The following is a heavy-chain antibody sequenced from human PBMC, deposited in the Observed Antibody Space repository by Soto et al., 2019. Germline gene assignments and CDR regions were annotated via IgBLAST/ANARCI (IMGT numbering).Heavy chain of an antibody. V-gene: IGHV3-74*01. Sequence: QAGGSLRLSCAASGFTFSSYWMHWVRQAPGKGLVWVSRINSDGSSTSYADSVKGRFTISRDNAKNTLYLQMNSLRAEDTAVYYCARGLIGRWLQFGGTPTEISDAFDIWGQGTMVTVSS. CDR3: ARGLIGRWLQFGGTPTEISDAFDI. CDR1: GFTFSSYW. D-gene: IGHD5-12*01. CDR2: INSDGSST. J-gene: IGHJ3*02.